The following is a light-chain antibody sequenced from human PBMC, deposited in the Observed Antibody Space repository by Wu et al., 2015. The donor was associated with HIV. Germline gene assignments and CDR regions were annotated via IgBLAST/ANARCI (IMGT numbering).Light chain of an antibody. J-gene: IGKJ2*01. CDR1: QSISSGY. CDR2: GAS. Sequence: EIVLTQSPGTLSLSPGERATLSCRVSQSISSGYLAWYQQKPGQAPRLLIYGASSRATGIPDRFSGSGSGTDFTLTISRLEPEDFAVYYCQHYGTSSYTFGQGTKLEIK. CDR3: QHYGTSSYT. V-gene: IGKV3-20*01.